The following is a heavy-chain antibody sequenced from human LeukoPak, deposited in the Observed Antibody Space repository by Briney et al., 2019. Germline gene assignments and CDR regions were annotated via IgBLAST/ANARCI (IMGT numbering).Heavy chain of an antibody. CDR3: AKVGTSGSYRTFDY. Sequence: PGGSLRLSCAASGFTFSSYAINWVRQAPGKGPVWVSRIKSDGSDTSYADSVKGRFTISRDNAKNTLYLQMNSLRAEDTAVYYCAKVGTSGSYRTFDYWGQGTLVTVSS. CDR1: GFTFSSYA. V-gene: IGHV3-74*01. D-gene: IGHD1-26*01. J-gene: IGHJ4*02. CDR2: IKSDGSDT.